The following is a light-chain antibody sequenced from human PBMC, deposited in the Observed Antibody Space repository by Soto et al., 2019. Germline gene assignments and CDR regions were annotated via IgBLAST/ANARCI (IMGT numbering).Light chain of an antibody. CDR3: QQYCGSPIT. CDR2: GAS. J-gene: IGKJ5*01. Sequence: IVLTQSPGTLSLSPGERVTLSCRASQSVTTRLACYQHKPGQAPTLLMSGASNRASGVPVRFSGSGSGTDFTLTITRLEPEDFALYYCQQYCGSPITFGLGTRLEIK. V-gene: IGKV3-20*01. CDR1: QSVTTR.